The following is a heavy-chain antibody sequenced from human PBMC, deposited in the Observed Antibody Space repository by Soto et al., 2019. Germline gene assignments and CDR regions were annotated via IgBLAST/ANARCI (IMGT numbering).Heavy chain of an antibody. Sequence: QVQLVQSGAEVKKPGSSVKVSCKASGGTFNSYALTWVRQAPGHGLEWMGGIIPIFRSTNYAQKFQGRVTITANRSTSKAYMELSSLRSDDTAVYYSARVLHPPYGIGWRSLYWYFDLWGRGTLVPVSS. J-gene: IGHJ2*01. V-gene: IGHV1-69*06. CDR2: IIPIFRST. CDR3: ARVLHPPYGIGWRSLYWYFDL. D-gene: IGHD6-19*01. CDR1: GGTFNSYA.